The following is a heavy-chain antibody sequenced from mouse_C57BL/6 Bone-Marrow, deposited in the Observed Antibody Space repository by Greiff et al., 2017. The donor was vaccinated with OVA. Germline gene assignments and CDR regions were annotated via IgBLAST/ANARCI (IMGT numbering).Heavy chain of an antibody. Sequence: EVQGVESGGGLVKPGGSLKLSCAASGFTFSSYAMSWVRQTPEKRLEWVATISDGGSYTYYPDNVKGRFTISRDNAKNNLYLQMSHLKSEDTAMYYCANGSSSWFAYWGQGTLVTVSA. J-gene: IGHJ3*01. CDR1: GFTFSSYA. V-gene: IGHV5-4*01. CDR2: ISDGGSYT. D-gene: IGHD1-1*01. CDR3: ANGSSSWFAY.